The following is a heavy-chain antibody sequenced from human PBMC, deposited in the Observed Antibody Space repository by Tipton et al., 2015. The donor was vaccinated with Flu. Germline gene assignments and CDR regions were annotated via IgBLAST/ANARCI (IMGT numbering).Heavy chain of an antibody. CDR3: ARGGVGSFDL. CDR1: GFAFSAYW. J-gene: IGHJ4*02. CDR2: IHSDGSAS. D-gene: IGHD3-16*01. V-gene: IGHV3-74*03. Sequence: CAASGFAFSAYWMHWVRQPPGKGLVWVARIHSDGSASTYADSVEGRFAISRDNARNTVHLQMESLRDDDTAVYYCARGGVGSFDLWGPGTLVTVSS.